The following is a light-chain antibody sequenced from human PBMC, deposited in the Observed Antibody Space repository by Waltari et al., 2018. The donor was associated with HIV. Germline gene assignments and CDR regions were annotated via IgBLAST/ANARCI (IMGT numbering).Light chain of an antibody. CDR1: TSTIGTNS. J-gene: IGLJ2*01. V-gene: IGLV1-44*01. CDR3: AAWDDSLSEPYVL. CDR2: SDD. Sequence: QSVLTQPPSASGTPGQRVTISCSGTTSTIGTNSVNWYQQLPGPAPKLLIFSDDQRPPGFPDRFCGSKSGTSASLTISVSQPEDEGDYYCAAWDDSLSEPYVLFGGGTRLTVL.